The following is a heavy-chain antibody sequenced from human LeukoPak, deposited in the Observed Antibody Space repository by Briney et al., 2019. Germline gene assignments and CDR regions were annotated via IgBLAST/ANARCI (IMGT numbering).Heavy chain of an antibody. CDR3: AKDHRYFDL. CDR1: GFTFSTNR. Sequence: PGGSLRLSCAASGFTFSTNRMSWVRQAPGRGLEWVSVIYSDGTAYYADSVKGRFTTSRDNSKNTLYLQMNSLRAEDTAVYYCAKDHRYFDLWGRGTLVTVSS. V-gene: IGHV3-53*01. CDR2: IYSDGTA. J-gene: IGHJ2*01.